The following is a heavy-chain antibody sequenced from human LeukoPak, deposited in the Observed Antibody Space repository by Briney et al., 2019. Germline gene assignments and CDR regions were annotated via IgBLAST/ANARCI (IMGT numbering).Heavy chain of an antibody. J-gene: IGHJ4*02. CDR3: ARGHYYQDINFPLHY. CDR1: GYTFTSNY. V-gene: IGHV1-46*01. D-gene: IGHD3-22*01. Sequence: VASVKVSCKASGYTFTSNYMHWVRQAPGQGLEWMGVINPTGGSTSYAHKFQGRITLTRDMSTSTDYLELSSLRSDDTAVYYCARGHYYQDINFPLHYWGQGTLVIVSS. CDR2: INPTGGST.